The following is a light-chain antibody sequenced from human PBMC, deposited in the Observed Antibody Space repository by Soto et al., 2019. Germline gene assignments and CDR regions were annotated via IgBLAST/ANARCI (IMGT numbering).Light chain of an antibody. J-gene: IGLJ2*01. CDR3: SSYTSSSTLVL. Sequence: QSALTQPASVSGSPGQSITISCTGTSSDVGGYNYVSWYQQHPGKAPKLMIYDVSNRPSGVSKRFSGSKSGNTASLTISGLQAEDEADYYCSSYTSSSTLVLFGGGTK. V-gene: IGLV2-14*01. CDR1: SSDVGGYNY. CDR2: DVS.